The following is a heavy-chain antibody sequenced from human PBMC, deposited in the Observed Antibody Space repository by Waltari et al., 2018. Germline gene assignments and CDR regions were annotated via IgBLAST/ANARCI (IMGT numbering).Heavy chain of an antibody. V-gene: IGHV3-30*18. CDR1: GFTFSSYG. Sequence: QVQLVESGGGVVQPGRSLRLSCSASGFTFSSYGMHWVRQAPGQGLGWVAVISYDGSNKYYADSVKGRFTISRDNSKNTLYLQMNSLRAEDTAVYYCAKEGSYSSGWYPTGYYGMDVWGQGTTVTVSS. J-gene: IGHJ6*02. CDR3: AKEGSYSSGWYPTGYYGMDV. D-gene: IGHD6-19*01. CDR2: ISYDGSNK.